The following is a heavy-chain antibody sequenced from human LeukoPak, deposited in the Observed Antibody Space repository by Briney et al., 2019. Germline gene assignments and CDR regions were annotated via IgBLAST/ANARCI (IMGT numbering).Heavy chain of an antibody. CDR2: MNPNSGNT. J-gene: IGHJ4*02. D-gene: IGHD4-11*01. CDR3: ARGSNYHEYYFDY. Sequence: GASVKVSCKASGYTFTSYDINWVRQATGQGLEWMGWMNPNSGNTGYAQKFQGRVTITRNTSISTAYMELSSLRSEDTAVYYCARGSNYHEYYFDYWGQGTLVTVSS. V-gene: IGHV1-8*03. CDR1: GYTFTSYD.